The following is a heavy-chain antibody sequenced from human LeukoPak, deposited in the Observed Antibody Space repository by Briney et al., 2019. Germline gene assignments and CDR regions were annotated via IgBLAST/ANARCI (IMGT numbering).Heavy chain of an antibody. J-gene: IGHJ3*02. V-gene: IGHV3-30*04. Sequence: PGRSLRLSCAASGFTFSSYAMHWVRQAPGKGLEWVAVIPYDGSNKYYADSVKGRFTISRDNSKNTLYLQMNSLRAEDTAVYYCARDRTTPLITMIVVVAENDAFDIWGQGTMVTVSS. CDR1: GFTFSSYA. D-gene: IGHD3-22*01. CDR3: ARDRTTPLITMIVVVAENDAFDI. CDR2: IPYDGSNK.